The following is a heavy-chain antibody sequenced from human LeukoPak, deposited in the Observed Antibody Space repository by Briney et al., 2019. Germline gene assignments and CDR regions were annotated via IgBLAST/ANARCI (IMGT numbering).Heavy chain of an antibody. Sequence: PGGSLRLSCAASGFTFSNSWMSWVRHAPGKGLEWVANMNQDGSEKYYLDSVKGRFTISRDNAKSSLYLQMNSLRAEDTAVYYCARDENWGQGTQVTVSS. V-gene: IGHV3-7*04. CDR2: MNQDGSEK. J-gene: IGHJ4*02. CDR1: GFTFSNSW. CDR3: ARDEN.